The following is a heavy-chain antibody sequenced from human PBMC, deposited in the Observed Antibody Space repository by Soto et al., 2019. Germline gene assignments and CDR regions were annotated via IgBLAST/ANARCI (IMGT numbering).Heavy chain of an antibody. D-gene: IGHD1-20*01. J-gene: IGHJ4*02. CDR3: ARITGRHLDY. CDR2: IDYSGTA. V-gene: IGHV4-39*01. CDR1: SGSISVTNVF. Sequence: SETLSLTCTVSSGSISVTNVFWGWVRQPPGKGLKWIGIIDYSGTAYFSPSLATRVTFHVDTSKNQFSLTLYSVTAADTAVYYCARITGRHLDYWGQGILVTVSS.